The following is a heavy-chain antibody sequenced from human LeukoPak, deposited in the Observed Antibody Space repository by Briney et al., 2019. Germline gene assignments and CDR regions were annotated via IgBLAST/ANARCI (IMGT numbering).Heavy chain of an antibody. Sequence: PSETLSLTCTVSGDSVSSTNYYWGWIRQPPGRGLEWIASIRYSESAYYSPSLKRRATISVDTSKNQFSLRLKSLTATDTAVYYCATHDSSHYWGQGTLVTVSS. J-gene: IGHJ4*02. D-gene: IGHD3-22*01. CDR3: ATHDSSHY. CDR2: IRYSESA. CDR1: GDSVSSTNYY. V-gene: IGHV4-39*01.